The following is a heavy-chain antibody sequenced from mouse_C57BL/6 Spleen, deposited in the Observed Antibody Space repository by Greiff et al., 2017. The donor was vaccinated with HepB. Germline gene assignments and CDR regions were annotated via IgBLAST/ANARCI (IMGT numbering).Heavy chain of an antibody. D-gene: IGHD1-1*01. CDR3: ARKDYGSSYWYFDV. Sequence: QVQLQQSGAELVRPGTSVKVSCKASGYAFTNYLIEWVKQRPGQGLEWIGVINPGSGGTNYNEKFKGKATLTADKSSSTAYMQRSSLTSEDSAVYFCARKDYGSSYWYFDVWGTGTTVTGSS. V-gene: IGHV1-54*01. J-gene: IGHJ1*03. CDR1: GYAFTNYL. CDR2: INPGSGGT.